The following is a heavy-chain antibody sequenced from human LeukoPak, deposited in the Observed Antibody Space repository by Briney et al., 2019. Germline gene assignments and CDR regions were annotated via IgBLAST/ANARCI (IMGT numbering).Heavy chain of an antibody. CDR2: IYYSGST. J-gene: IGHJ5*02. CDR1: GGSISSSSYY. V-gene: IGHV4-39*07. D-gene: IGHD6-13*01. Sequence: PSETLSLTCTVSGGSISSSSYYWGWIRQPPGKGLEWIGSIYYSGSTYYNPSLKSRVTISVDTSKNQFSLKLSSVTAADTAVYYCARDVGYSSPVVGPWFDPWGQGTLVTVSS. CDR3: ARDVGYSSPVVGPWFDP.